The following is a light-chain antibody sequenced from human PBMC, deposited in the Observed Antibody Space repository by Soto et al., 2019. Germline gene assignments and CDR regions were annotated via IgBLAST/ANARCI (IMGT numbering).Light chain of an antibody. CDR1: QDVYYW. CDR3: QQGGSSPLT. Sequence: DIQMTQSPSSVSASIGDRVIITCRASQDVYYWLAWYQQKPGRAPELPIYDASTLHSRVPSRFSSSGSGTNFTITTSSLQPEDFATYYCQQGGSSPLTYSGGTKVEIK. CDR2: DAS. J-gene: IGKJ4*01. V-gene: IGKV1D-12*01.